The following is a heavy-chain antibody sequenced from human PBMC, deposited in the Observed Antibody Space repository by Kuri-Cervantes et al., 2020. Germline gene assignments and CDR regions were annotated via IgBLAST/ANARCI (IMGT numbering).Heavy chain of an antibody. V-gene: IGHV3-23*01. CDR2: ISDSGGST. CDR3: SREPRTLDY. J-gene: IGHJ4*02. Sequence: GESLKISCAASGFTFSSYAMSWVRQAPGKGLEWVSAISDSGGSTYYADSVKGRFTISRDNAKNSLYLQMNSLRAEDTAVYYCSREPRTLDYWGQGALVTVSS. CDR1: GFTFSSYA.